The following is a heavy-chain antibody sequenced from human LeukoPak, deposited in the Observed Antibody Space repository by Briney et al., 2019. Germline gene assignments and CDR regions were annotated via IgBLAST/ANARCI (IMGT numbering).Heavy chain of an antibody. J-gene: IGHJ1*01. D-gene: IGHD2-15*01. CDR3: AKPLFYCSGGSCYEGYFQH. CDR2: ISGGGGST. Sequence: GGSLRLSCAASGFSFSTYAMSWVRQAPGKGLEWVSAISGGGGSTYYADSVKGRFTISRDNSKYTLYLQMNSLRAGDTALYYCAKPLFYCSGGSCYEGYFQHWGQGTLVTVSS. V-gene: IGHV3-23*01. CDR1: GFSFSTYA.